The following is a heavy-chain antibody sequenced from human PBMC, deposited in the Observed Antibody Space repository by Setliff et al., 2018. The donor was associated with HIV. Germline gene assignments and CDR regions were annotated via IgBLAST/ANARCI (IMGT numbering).Heavy chain of an antibody. CDR3: ARRKGASTNAFDI. J-gene: IGHJ3*02. CDR1: GYTFTSYG. Sequence: GASVKVSCKASGYTFTSYGISWVRQAPGQGLEWMGIINPSDGSTSYAQKFQGRITMTRDTSTSTVYLELSSLRSEDTAVYYCARRKGASTNAFDIWGQGTMVTVSS. V-gene: IGHV1-46*01. D-gene: IGHD1-26*01. CDR2: INPSDGST.